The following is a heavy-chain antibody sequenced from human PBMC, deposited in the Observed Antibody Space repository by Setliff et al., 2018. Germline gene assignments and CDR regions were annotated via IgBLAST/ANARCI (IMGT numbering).Heavy chain of an antibody. V-gene: IGHV4-61*09. CDR1: GGSISSGNYY. CDR3: AREDGPNYYYYYMDV. Sequence: SETLSLTCTVSGGSISSGNYYWSWIRQPAGKGLEWIGHTQTSGTTNYNPSLKSRVTIPVDTSKNQFSLKLSAVTAADTAVYFCAREDGPNYYYYYMDVWGRGTTVTVSS. J-gene: IGHJ6*03. D-gene: IGHD2-8*01. CDR2: TQTSGTT.